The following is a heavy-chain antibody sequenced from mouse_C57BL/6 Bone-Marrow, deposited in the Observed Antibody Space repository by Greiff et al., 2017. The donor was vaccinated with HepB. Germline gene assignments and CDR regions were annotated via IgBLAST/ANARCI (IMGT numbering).Heavy chain of an antibody. J-gene: IGHJ4*01. D-gene: IGHD1-1*01. CDR1: GYTFTSYW. Sequence: QVQLKQPGAELVKPGASVKLSCKASGYTFTSYWMQWVKQRPGQGLEWIGEIDPSDSYTNYNQKFKGKATLTVDTSSSTAYMQLSSLTSEDSAVYYCARRDATVVPDYYAMDDWGQGTSVTVSS. V-gene: IGHV1-50*01. CDR2: IDPSDSYT. CDR3: ARRDATVVPDYYAMDD.